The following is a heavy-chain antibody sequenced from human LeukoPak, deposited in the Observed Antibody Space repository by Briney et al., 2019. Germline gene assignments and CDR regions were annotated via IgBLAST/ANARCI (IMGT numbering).Heavy chain of an antibody. CDR1: GYTFTSYA. V-gene: IGHV1-3*01. J-gene: IGHJ4*02. D-gene: IGHD6-19*01. Sequence: ASVKVSCKASGYTFTSYAMHWVRQAPGQRLEWMGWSNAGNGNTKYSQEFQGRVTITRDTSASTAYMELSSLRSEDTAVYYCAARPGIEVAGFDFWGQGTLVTVSS. CDR2: SNAGNGNT. CDR3: AARPGIEVAGFDF.